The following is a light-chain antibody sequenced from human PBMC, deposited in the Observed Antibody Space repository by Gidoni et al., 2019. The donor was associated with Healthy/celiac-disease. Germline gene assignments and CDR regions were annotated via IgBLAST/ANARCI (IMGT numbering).Light chain of an antibody. Sequence: QPVLTPPPSASGTPGHRVTISCSGSSSNLGSNTVTWSQQPPGTAPKLLIYCNNQRPSGVPDRFSGSKSGTSASLAISGLQSEDEADYYCAAWDDSLNGFVVFGGGTKLTVL. J-gene: IGLJ2*01. CDR1: SSNLGSNT. CDR2: CNN. CDR3: AAWDDSLNGFVV. V-gene: IGLV1-44*01.